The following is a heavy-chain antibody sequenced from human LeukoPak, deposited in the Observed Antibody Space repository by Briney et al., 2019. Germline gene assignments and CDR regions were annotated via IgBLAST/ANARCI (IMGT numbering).Heavy chain of an antibody. Sequence: GASVKVSCKASGGTFSSYAISWVRQAPGQGLEWMGGISAYNGNTNYAQKLQDRVTMTTDTSTSTGYMELRSLTSDDTAVYYCARSRGGYSYGYGEDWGQGTLVTVSS. CDR1: GGTFSSYA. D-gene: IGHD5-18*01. V-gene: IGHV1-18*01. CDR2: ISAYNGNT. J-gene: IGHJ4*02. CDR3: ARSRGGYSYGYGED.